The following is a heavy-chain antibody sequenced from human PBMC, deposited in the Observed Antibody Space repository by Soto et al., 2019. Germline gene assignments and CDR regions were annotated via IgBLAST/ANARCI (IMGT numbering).Heavy chain of an antibody. CDR1: GYSFTDYH. Sequence: ASVKVSCKASGYSFTDYHIHWVRQAPGQGLEWLGRINPKSGGTSTAQKFQGWVTMTTDTSISTASMELTRLTSDDTAIYYCAMVHSTDCSKGVCSFFHNIDMDVWCQGTSFTVSS. CDR3: AMVHSTDCSKGVCSFFHNIDMDV. J-gene: IGHJ6*02. D-gene: IGHD2-8*01. V-gene: IGHV1-2*04. CDR2: INPKSGGT.